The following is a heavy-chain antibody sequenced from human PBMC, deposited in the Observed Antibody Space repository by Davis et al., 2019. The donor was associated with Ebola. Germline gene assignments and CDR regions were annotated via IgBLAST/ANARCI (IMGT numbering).Heavy chain of an antibody. J-gene: IGHJ2*01. CDR1: GFSFGDYA. V-gene: IGHV3-9*01. CDR2: ISWDSGSK. D-gene: IGHD3-3*02. Sequence: SLKISCAASGFSFGDYAIHWVRQAPGKGLEWVSGISWDSGSKVYADSVKGRFTISRDNAKNSVHLQVNSLRPEDTALYYCVKRGPGHFRYFDLWGRGTLVTVSS. CDR3: VKRGPGHFRYFDL.